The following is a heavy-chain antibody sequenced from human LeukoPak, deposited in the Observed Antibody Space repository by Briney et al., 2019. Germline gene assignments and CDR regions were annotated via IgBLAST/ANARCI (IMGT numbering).Heavy chain of an antibody. J-gene: IGHJ4*02. CDR1: GGSFSGYY. CDR3: ARDLYDSTTQHHPPHFDS. V-gene: IGHV4-34*01. CDR2: INHSGST. D-gene: IGHD2/OR15-2a*01. Sequence: SETLSLTCAVYGGSFSGYYCSWIRQPPGKGLEWIGEINHSGSTYYNPSLKSRVTISVDTSKNQFSLKLSSVTAADTAVYYCARDLYDSTTQHHPPHFDSWGQGTLVTVSS.